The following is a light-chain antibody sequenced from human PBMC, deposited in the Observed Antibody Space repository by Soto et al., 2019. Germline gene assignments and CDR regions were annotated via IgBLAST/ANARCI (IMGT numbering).Light chain of an antibody. CDR1: QSIYKW. Sequence: DIQMAQSPSTLSASVGDRVTITCRASQSIYKWLAWYQQKPGKAPNLLIYEASTLESGVPSRFSGSGSGTEFTFTISSLQPDDFATYYCQHYDTYPWTFGQGTKVDIQ. J-gene: IGKJ1*01. V-gene: IGKV1-5*03. CDR2: EAS. CDR3: QHYDTYPWT.